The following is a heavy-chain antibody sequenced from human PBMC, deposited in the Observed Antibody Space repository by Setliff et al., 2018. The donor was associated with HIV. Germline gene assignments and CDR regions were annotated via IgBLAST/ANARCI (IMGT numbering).Heavy chain of an antibody. CDR2: ISSYNGNT. Sequence: ASVKVSCKASGNNFSSNGISWVRQAPGQGLEWMGWISSYNGNTEYAQKVQDRVTMTKDTSTSTAYMELRSLRSDDTAVYYCARVSRSGWFFDWWGQGSLVTVSS. CDR1: GNNFSSNG. D-gene: IGHD6-19*01. J-gene: IGHJ4*02. V-gene: IGHV1-18*01. CDR3: ARVSRSGWFFDW.